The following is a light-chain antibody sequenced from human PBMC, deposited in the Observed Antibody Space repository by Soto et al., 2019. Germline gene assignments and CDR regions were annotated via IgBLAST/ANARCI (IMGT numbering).Light chain of an antibody. CDR1: KLGDKY. Sequence: SYELTQPPSVSVSPGQTASITCSGDKLGDKYACWYQQKPGQSPVLVIYQDSKRPSGIPERFSGSNSGNTATLTISGTQAMDEADYYCQGWDSSTHYVFGTGTKPTVL. CDR2: QDS. V-gene: IGLV3-1*01. J-gene: IGLJ1*01. CDR3: QGWDSSTHYV.